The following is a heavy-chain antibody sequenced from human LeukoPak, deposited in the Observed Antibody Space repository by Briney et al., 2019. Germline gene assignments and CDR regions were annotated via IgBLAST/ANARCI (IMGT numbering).Heavy chain of an antibody. D-gene: IGHD3-22*01. V-gene: IGHV3-66*02. CDR3: ATLYYDSSGYYPNYFDY. J-gene: IGHJ4*02. CDR2: IYSGGST. CDR1: GFTVSSNY. Sequence: AGGSLRLSCAASGFTVSSNYMSWVRQAPGKGLEWVSVIYSGGSTYYADSVKGRFTISRDNPKNTLYLQMNSLRAEDTAVYYCATLYYDSSGYYPNYFDYWGQGTLVTVSS.